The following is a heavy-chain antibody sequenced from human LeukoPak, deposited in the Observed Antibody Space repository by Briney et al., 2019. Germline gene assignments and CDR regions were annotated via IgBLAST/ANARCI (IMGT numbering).Heavy chain of an antibody. CDR2: IKQDGSEK. Sequence: GGSLRLSCAASGFTFSSYWMSWVRQAPGKGLEWAANIKQDGSEKYYVDSVKGRFTISRDNAKNSLYLQMNSLRAEDTAVYYCARDPDSSGYYYGGAFDIWGQGTMVTVSS. D-gene: IGHD3-22*01. CDR3: ARDPDSSGYYYGGAFDI. V-gene: IGHV3-7*01. CDR1: GFTFSSYW. J-gene: IGHJ3*02.